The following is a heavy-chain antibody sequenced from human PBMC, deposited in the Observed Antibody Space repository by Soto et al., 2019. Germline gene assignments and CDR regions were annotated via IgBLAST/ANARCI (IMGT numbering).Heavy chain of an antibody. D-gene: IGHD5-12*01. Sequence: SETLSLTCTVSGGSISSSSYYWGWIRQPPGKGLEWIGSIYYSGSTYYNPSLKSRVTISVDTSKNQFSLKLSSVTAADTAVYYCARQGLTYKSRYRDYYYGMDVWGQGTTVTVSS. CDR1: GGSISSSSYY. V-gene: IGHV4-39*01. CDR3: ARQGLTYKSRYRDYYYGMDV. J-gene: IGHJ6*02. CDR2: IYYSGST.